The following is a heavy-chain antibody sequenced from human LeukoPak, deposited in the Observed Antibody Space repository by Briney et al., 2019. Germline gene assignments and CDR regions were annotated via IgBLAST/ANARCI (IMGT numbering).Heavy chain of an antibody. CDR2: MSGRGGST. CDR1: GVTFSNYA. D-gene: IGHD6-19*01. V-gene: IGHV3-23*01. CDR3: AKVSGASGGWSYDAFDI. Sequence: GGSLRLSCAASGVTFSNYAMSWGRQGPGTGLGWVSTMSGRGGSTYYADSARGRFALSRENSKQTLYLQIKSLRAEDTAVHYCAKVSGASGGWSYDAFDIWGQGTMVTVCS. J-gene: IGHJ3*02.